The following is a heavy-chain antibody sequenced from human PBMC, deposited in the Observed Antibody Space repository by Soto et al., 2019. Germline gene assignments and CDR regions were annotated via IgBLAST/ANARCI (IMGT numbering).Heavy chain of an antibody. CDR2: ISGSGGST. V-gene: IGHV3-23*01. CDR3: ANDLHSNIVGTYNWFDP. D-gene: IGHD1-26*01. Sequence: EVQLLESGGGLVQPGGSLRLSCAASGFTFSSYAMSWVRQAPGKGLEWVSAISGSGGSTYYADSVKGRFTISRDNSKNTLYLQMNSRRAEDTAVYYCANDLHSNIVGTYNWFDPWGQGTLVTVSS. CDR1: GFTFSSYA. J-gene: IGHJ5*02.